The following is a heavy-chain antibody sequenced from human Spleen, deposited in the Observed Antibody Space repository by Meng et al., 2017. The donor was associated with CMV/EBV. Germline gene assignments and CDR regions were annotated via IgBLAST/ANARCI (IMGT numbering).Heavy chain of an antibody. CDR1: GFTFSDYY. D-gene: IGHD3-3*01. CDR3: ARPYDFWSGYYLDY. J-gene: IGHJ4*02. CDR2: ISSSGSTMSYADSSTI. Sequence: GESLKISCAASGFTFSDYYMSWIRQAPGKGLEWVSYISSSGSTMSYADSSTISYADSVKGRFTISRDNAKNSLYLQMNNLRAEDTAVYYCARPYDFWSGYYLDYWGQGTLVTVSS. V-gene: IGHV3-11*04.